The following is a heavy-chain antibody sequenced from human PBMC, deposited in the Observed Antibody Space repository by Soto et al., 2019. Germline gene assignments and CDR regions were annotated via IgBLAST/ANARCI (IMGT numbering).Heavy chain of an antibody. CDR1: GGSFSGYY. V-gene: IGHV4-34*01. J-gene: IGHJ4*02. CDR2: IYYSGST. Sequence: SETLSLTCAVYGGSFSGYYWSWIRQPPGKGLEWIGSIYYSGSTYYNPSLKSRVTISVDTSKNQFSLKLSSVTAADTAVYYCASLRFLEWLLYYYFDYWGQG. CDR3: ASLRFLEWLLYYYFDY. D-gene: IGHD3-3*01.